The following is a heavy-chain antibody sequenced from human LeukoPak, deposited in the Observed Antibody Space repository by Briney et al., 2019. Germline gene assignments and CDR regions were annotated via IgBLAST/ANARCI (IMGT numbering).Heavy chain of an antibody. Sequence: GGSLRLSCAASGFTFSNYAMSWVRQAPGKGLEWVSAISGSSGGTYYADSVKGRFTISRDNSKNTLCLQMNSLRAEDTAVYYCAKASGDGSNYYFDSWGQGTLVTVSS. CDR3: AKASGDGSNYYFDS. CDR1: GFTFSNYA. V-gene: IGHV3-23*01. J-gene: IGHJ4*02. CDR2: ISGSSGGT. D-gene: IGHD5-24*01.